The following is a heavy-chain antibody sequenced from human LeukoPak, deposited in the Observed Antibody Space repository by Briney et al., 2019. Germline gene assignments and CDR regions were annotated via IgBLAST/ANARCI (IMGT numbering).Heavy chain of an antibody. V-gene: IGHV4-39*01. CDR2: IYYSGST. J-gene: IGHJ4*02. D-gene: IGHD2-8*01. CDR1: GGSISSSSYY. Sequence: SETLSLTCTVSGGSISSSSYYWGWIRQPPGKGLEWIGSIYYSGSTYHNPSLKSRITISVDTSKNQFSLKLSSVTAADTAVYYCASKPKGYCTNGVCYSVFDYWGQRTLVTVSS. CDR3: ASKPKGYCTNGVCYSVFDY.